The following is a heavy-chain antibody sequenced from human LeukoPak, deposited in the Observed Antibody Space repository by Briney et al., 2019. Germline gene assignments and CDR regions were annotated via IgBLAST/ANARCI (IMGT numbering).Heavy chain of an antibody. CDR1: GFTFSSYA. CDR2: IIASGGNT. D-gene: IGHD3/OR15-3a*01. V-gene: IGHV3-23*01. J-gene: IGHJ3*02. Sequence: PGGSLRLSCVASGFTFSSYAMSWVRQAPGKGLEWASGIIASGGNTHYADSVKGRFTISRDNSKNMLFLQMNSLRAEDTDVYYCAKERINMISGAFDIWGQGTMVTVSS. CDR3: AKERINMISGAFDI.